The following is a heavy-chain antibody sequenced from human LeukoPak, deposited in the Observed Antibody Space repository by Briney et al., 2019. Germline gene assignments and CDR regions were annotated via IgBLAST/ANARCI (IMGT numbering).Heavy chain of an antibody. CDR2: INPNSGGT. V-gene: IGHV1-2*02. CDR3: AREDGCTNGVCYFDY. D-gene: IGHD2-8*01. J-gene: IGHJ4*02. CDR1: GYTFTGYY. Sequence: ASVKVSCKASGYTFTGYYMHWVRQAPGQGLEWMGWINPNSGGTNYAQKFQGRVTMTRGTSISTAYMELSRLRSDDTAVYYCAREDGCTNGVCYFDYWGQGTLVTVSS.